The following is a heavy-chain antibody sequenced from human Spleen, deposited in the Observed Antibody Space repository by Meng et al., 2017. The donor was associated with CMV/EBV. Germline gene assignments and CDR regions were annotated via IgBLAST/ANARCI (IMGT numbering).Heavy chain of an antibody. J-gene: IGHJ4*02. Sequence: SGFSLYTHGEPVGWIRQSPGEALEWLALIMWDNDTRYSTSLGSRLTITKDTSKNQVVLTMAKMDSVDTATYYCAHGSRDGYNGISDYWGQGTLVTVSS. V-gene: IGHV2-5*02. CDR1: GFSLYTHGEP. CDR2: IMWDNDT. CDR3: AHGSRDGYNGISDY. D-gene: IGHD5-24*01.